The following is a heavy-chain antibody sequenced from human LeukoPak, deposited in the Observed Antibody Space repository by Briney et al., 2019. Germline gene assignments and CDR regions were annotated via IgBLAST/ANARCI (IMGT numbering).Heavy chain of an antibody. CDR1: GGTFSSYA. J-gene: IGHJ1*01. CDR3: ARAERYGDYTHGAEYFQH. CDR2: IIPILGIA. D-gene: IGHD4-17*01. Sequence: SVKVSCKASGGTFSSYAISWVRQAPGQGLEWMGSIIPILGIANYAQKFQGRVTITADKSTSTAYMELSSLRSEDTAVYYCARAERYGDYTHGAEYFQHWGQGTLVTVSS. V-gene: IGHV1-69*04.